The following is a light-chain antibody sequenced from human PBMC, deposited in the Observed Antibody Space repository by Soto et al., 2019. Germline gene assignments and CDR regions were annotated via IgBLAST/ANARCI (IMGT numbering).Light chain of an antibody. V-gene: IGKV3D-20*02. Sequence: EIVLTQSPGTLSLSPGERATLSCRASQSVSSAYLAWYQQKPGQAPRLLIYDVSSRATGIPDRFSGSGSGTDFTLTINSLQSEDFAVYYCQQYNNWPRTFGQGTKVDIK. CDR3: QQYNNWPRT. CDR1: QSVSSAY. J-gene: IGKJ1*01. CDR2: DVS.